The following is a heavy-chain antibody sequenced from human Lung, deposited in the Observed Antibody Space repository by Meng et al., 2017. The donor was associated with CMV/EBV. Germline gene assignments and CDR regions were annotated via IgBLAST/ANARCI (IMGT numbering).Heavy chain of an antibody. J-gene: IGHJ6*02. CDR3: ARSIFGAPGGV. Sequence: GESXKISCAASGFTVSSNYMSWVRQAPGKGLEWVSVIYSGGSTYYADSVKGRFTISRDNSKNTLYLQMNSLRAEDTAVYYCARSIFGAPGGVWGQGTPVTVSS. V-gene: IGHV3-53*01. D-gene: IGHD3-3*01. CDR1: GFTVSSNY. CDR2: IYSGGST.